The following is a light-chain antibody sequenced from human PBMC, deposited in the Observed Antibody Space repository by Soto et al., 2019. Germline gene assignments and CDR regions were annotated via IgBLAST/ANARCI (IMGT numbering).Light chain of an antibody. Sequence: EIVMTQSPASLSVSPGERATLSYRASQSVNIYLAWYQQKPGQAPRLLIFGATYRATGIPARFSGSGSGTEFNLTISSLQSEDFGVYFCQQYDDWLRLTFGGGTKVDIK. V-gene: IGKV3D-15*01. CDR2: GAT. J-gene: IGKJ4*01. CDR1: QSVNIY. CDR3: QQYDDWLRLT.